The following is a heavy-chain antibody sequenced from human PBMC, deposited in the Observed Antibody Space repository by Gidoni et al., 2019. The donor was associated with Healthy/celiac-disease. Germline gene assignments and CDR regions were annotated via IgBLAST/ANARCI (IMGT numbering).Heavy chain of an antibody. D-gene: IGHD3-3*01. Sequence: SCKASGYTFTGYYMHWVRPAPGQGLEWMGWINPNSGGTNYAQKFQGRVTMTRDTSISTAYMELSRLRSDDTAVYYCARDSGDYDFWSGYYYYYYYGMDVWGQGTTVTVSS. CDR1: GYTFTGYY. V-gene: IGHV1-2*02. J-gene: IGHJ6*02. CDR2: INPNSGGT. CDR3: ARDSGDYDFWSGYYYYYYYGMDV.